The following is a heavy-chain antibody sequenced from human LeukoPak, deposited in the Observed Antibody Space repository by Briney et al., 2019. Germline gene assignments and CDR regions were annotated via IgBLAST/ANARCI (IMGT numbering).Heavy chain of an antibody. D-gene: IGHD3-3*01. CDR3: ARFVLELIALRSVMGAFEI. Sequence: SETLSLTCGVSGGSIRPYYWTWVRQPPGKGLEWLSYIYYSGDTRYNPSLKSRVTMSVDTSKNQFSLKLSSVTAADTAVYYCARFVLELIALRSVMGAFEIWGQGIMVSVSS. J-gene: IGHJ3*02. CDR2: IYYSGDT. CDR1: GGSIRPYY. V-gene: IGHV4-59*01.